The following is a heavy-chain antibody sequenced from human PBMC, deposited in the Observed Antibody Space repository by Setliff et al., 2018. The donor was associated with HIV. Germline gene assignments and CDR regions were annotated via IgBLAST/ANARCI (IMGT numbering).Heavy chain of an antibody. V-gene: IGHV4-59*08. J-gene: IGHJ4*02. Sequence: SETLSLTCTVSGGSISSHYWSWIRQPPGKGLEWIGYIYDSGSTNYNPSLKSRVTVSLDTSKNQVSLRLSSVTAADTGVYYCARSRGTQQEEYYFDYWGPGTLVTVSS. CDR3: ARSRGTQQEEYYFDY. D-gene: IGHD5-12*01. CDR1: GGSISSHY. CDR2: IYDSGST.